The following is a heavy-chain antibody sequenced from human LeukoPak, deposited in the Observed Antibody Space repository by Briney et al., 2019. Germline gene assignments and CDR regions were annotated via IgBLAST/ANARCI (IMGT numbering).Heavy chain of an antibody. D-gene: IGHD6-13*01. CDR1: GFTFSSHA. V-gene: IGHV3-23*01. Sequence: GGSLRLSCAASGFTFSSHAMSWVRQAPGKGLEWVSAISGSGGTTYYADSVKGRFTISRDNSKNTLYLQMNSLRAEDTAVYYCAKDEVPYSSRPTTVDYWGQGTLVTVSS. CDR2: ISGSGGTT. CDR3: AKDEVPYSSRPTTVDY. J-gene: IGHJ4*02.